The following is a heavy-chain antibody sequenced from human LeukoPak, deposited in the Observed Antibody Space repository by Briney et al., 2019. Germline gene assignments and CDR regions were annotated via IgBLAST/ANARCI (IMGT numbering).Heavy chain of an antibody. CDR1: GGSISSYY. J-gene: IGHJ4*02. CDR2: IYTGGST. V-gene: IGHV4-4*07. Sequence: SETLSLTCTVSGGSISSYYRSWIRQPAGKGLEWIGRIYTGGSTNYNPSLKSRVTMSVDTSKNQFSLKLSSVTAADTAVYYCARGLDYGDYRIDYWGQGTLVTVSS. D-gene: IGHD4-17*01. CDR3: ARGLDYGDYRIDY.